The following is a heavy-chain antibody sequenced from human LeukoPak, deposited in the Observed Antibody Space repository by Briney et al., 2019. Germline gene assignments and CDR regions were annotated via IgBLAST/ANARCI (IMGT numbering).Heavy chain of an antibody. D-gene: IGHD3-22*01. CDR3: ARGRYYDSSGYSDY. CDR1: GFTFSSYD. CDR2: ISGSGGTT. J-gene: IGHJ4*02. Sequence: PGGSLRLSCAASGFTFSSYDMSWVRQAPGKGPEWVSGISGSGGTTYYADSVKGRFTISRDNSKNTLYLQMNSLRADDTALYYCARGRYYDSSGYSDYWGQGTLVTVSS. V-gene: IGHV3-23*01.